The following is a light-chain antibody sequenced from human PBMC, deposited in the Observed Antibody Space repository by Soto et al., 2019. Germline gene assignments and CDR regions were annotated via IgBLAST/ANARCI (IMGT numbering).Light chain of an antibody. J-gene: IGKJ1*01. CDR3: QQYNDWPPT. CDR1: QSVRSN. Sequence: EIVMTQSPATLSASPGESATLSCRASQSVRSNLAWYQQNPGQAPRLLIYGASTRATGIPARFSGSGSGTEFTLSIGSLQSEDFAVYYCQQYNDWPPTVGQGTKVDIK. CDR2: GAS. V-gene: IGKV3-15*01.